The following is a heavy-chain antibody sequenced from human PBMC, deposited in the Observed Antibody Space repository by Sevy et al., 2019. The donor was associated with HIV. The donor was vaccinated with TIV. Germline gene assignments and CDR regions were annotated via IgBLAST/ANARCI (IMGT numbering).Heavy chain of an antibody. V-gene: IGHV3-9*01. CDR3: AKDIGYCSSTSCYIAPYYYYGMDV. CDR1: GFTFDDYA. D-gene: IGHD2-2*02. CDR2: ISWNSGSI. J-gene: IGHJ6*02. Sequence: GGSLRLSCAASGFTFDDYAMHWVRQAPGKGLEWVSGISWNSGSIGYADSVKGRFTISRDNAKNSLYLQMNSLRAEDTALYYCAKDIGYCSSTSCYIAPYYYYGMDVWGQGTTVTVSS.